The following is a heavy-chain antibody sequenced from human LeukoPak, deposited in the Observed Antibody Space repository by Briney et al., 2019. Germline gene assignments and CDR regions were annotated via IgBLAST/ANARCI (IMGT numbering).Heavy chain of an antibody. V-gene: IGHV1-18*04. CDR3: ARDHGRRSAGYYYGMDV. Sequence: GASVKGSCKASGYTFTSYGISGVRQAPGQGLEWMGWISAYNGNTNYAQKLQGRVTMTTDTSTSTAYMELRSLRSDDTAVYYCARDHGRRSAGYYYGMDVWGKGTTVTVSS. CDR2: ISAYNGNT. D-gene: IGHD2-15*01. CDR1: GYTFTSYG. J-gene: IGHJ6*04.